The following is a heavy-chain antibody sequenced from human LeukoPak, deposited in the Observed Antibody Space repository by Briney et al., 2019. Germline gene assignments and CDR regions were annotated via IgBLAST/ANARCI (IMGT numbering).Heavy chain of an antibody. CDR2: IYYSGST. Sequence: SETLSLTCIVSGGSISSSSYYWGWIRQPSGKGLEWIGTIYYSGSTYYNPSLKSRVTISVDTSKNHFSLKLSSVTAADTAVYYCARIYYYYYYMDVWGKGTTVTVSS. V-gene: IGHV4-39*07. J-gene: IGHJ6*03. CDR3: ARIYYYYYYMDV. CDR1: GGSISSSSYY.